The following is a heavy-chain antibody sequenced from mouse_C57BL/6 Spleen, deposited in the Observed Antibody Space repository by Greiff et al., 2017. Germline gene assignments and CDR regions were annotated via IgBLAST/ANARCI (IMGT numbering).Heavy chain of an antibody. V-gene: IGHV3-6*01. CDR2: ISYDGSN. D-gene: IGHD2-3*01. Sequence: EVQLVESGPGLVKPSQSLSLTCSVTGYSITSGYYWNWIRQFPGNKLEWMGYISYDGSNNYNPSLKNRISITRDPSKNQFFLKLNSVTTEDTATYYCARDRDDGYFTPGWYFDVWGTGTTVTVSS. CDR1: GYSITSGYY. CDR3: ARDRDDGYFTPGWYFDV. J-gene: IGHJ1*03.